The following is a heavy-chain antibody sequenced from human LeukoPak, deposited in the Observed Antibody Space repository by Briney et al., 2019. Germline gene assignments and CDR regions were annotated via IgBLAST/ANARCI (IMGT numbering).Heavy chain of an antibody. Sequence: GGSLRLSCAASGFTFSSYAMHWVRQAPGKGLEWVAVISYDGSNKYYADSVKGRFTISRDNSKNTLYLQMDSLRAEDTAFYYCARTSGNYLYFDSWGQGTLVTVSS. CDR1: GFTFSSYA. CDR2: ISYDGSNK. J-gene: IGHJ4*02. D-gene: IGHD1-26*01. CDR3: ARTSGNYLYFDS. V-gene: IGHV3-30*14.